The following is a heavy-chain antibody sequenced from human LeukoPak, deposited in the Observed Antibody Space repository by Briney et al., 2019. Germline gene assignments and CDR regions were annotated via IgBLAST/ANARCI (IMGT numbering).Heavy chain of an antibody. CDR1: GGSLSSGGYF. Sequence: PSQTLSLTCAVSGGSLSSGGYFWGWIRQYPGKGLEWIGCISHSGTSYYNPSLKSRVTISVDTSGNQFSLELSSVTAADTAVYFCARERRDGHNYSDFWGQGALVTVSS. V-gene: IGHV4-31*11. J-gene: IGHJ4*02. D-gene: IGHD5-24*01. CDR3: ARERRDGHNYSDF. CDR2: ISHSGTS.